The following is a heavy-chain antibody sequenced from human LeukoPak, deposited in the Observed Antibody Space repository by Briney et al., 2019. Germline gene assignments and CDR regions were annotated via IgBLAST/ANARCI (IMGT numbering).Heavy chain of an antibody. V-gene: IGHV3-11*01. J-gene: IGHJ4*02. CDR1: GFPFSDYY. D-gene: IGHD6-13*01. CDR3: ARYYSASSSSRFDY. CDR2: ISSSGSTI. Sequence: GGSLRLSCAASGFPFSDYYMSWIRHAPGKGLEWVSYISSSGSTIKYADSVKGRFTISRDNAKNSLYLQMNSLRAEDTAVYYCARYYSASSSSRFDYWGQGTLVTASS.